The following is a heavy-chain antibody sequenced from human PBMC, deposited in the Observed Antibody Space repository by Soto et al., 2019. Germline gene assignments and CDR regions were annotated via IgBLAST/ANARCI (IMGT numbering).Heavy chain of an antibody. CDR2: IYYSGIT. V-gene: IGHV4-39*01. J-gene: IGHJ4*02. CDR3: ARHGSN. CDR1: GVSISNSSYY. Sequence: QLQLQESGPGLVKPSETLSLTCTVSGVSISNSSYYWGWIRRAPGKGLEWIGTIYYSGITYYNPSRKSRVTISVDTSKNQFSLTLTSVTAADPAVYYCARHGSNWGQGTLVTVSS.